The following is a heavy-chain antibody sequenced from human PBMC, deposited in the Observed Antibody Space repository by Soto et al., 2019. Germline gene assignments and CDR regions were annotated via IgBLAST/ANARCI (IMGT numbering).Heavy chain of an antibody. V-gene: IGHV4-39*01. D-gene: IGHD2-2*02. Sequence: QLQLQESGPGLVKPSETLSLTCTVTGGSISSSSYYWAWVRQPPGKGLEWTGSIYYSGTTYYNPSLKGRVTISEDTSKNQFSLTLSSVTAADPAVFYFARLIRCKTTSCYIDYWGQGTLVTVSS. CDR2: IYYSGTT. J-gene: IGHJ4*02. CDR3: ARLIRCKTTSCYIDY. CDR1: GGSISSSSYY.